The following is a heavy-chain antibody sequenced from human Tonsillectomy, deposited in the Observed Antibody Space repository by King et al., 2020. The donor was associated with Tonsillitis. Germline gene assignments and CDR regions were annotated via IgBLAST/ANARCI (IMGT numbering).Heavy chain of an antibody. V-gene: IGHV3-30*18. CDR3: AKGRDSDTYYYDSSGYAS. Sequence: VQLVESGGGVVQPGRSLRLSCAASGFTFSSYDMHWVRQAPGKGLEWVAVISYDGSNKYYADSVKGRFTISRDNSKNTLYLQMNSLRAEDTAVYYCAKGRDSDTYYYDSSGYASWGQGTLVTVSS. CDR2: ISYDGSNK. J-gene: IGHJ4*02. CDR1: GFTFSSYD. D-gene: IGHD3-22*01.